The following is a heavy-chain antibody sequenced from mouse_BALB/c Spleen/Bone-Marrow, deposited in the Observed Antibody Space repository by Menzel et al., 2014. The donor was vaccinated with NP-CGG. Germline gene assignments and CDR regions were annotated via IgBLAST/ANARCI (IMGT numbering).Heavy chain of an antibody. CDR3: VRGDGDY. D-gene: IGHD3-3*01. Sequence: EVKLVESGGGLVQPKGSLKLSCAASGFTFNTYAMNWVRQAPGKGLEWVARIRSKSNNYATYYADSVKDRFTISRDDSQSMLYLQMNNLKTESTAMYYCVRGDGDYSGQSTTLTVSS. J-gene: IGHJ2*01. CDR2: IRSKSNNYAT. V-gene: IGHV10-1*02. CDR1: GFTFNTYA.